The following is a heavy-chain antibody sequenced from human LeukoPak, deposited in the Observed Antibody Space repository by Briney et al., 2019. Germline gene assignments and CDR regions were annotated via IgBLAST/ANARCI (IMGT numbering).Heavy chain of an antibody. V-gene: IGHV1-8*01. Sequence: ASVKVSCKASGYTFTSYDINWVRQATGQGLEWMGWMNPNSGNTGYAQKFQGRVTMTRNTSISTAYMELSSLRSEDTAVYCCARAPAVVTEFDYWGQGTLVTVSS. D-gene: IGHD4-23*01. CDR2: MNPNSGNT. J-gene: IGHJ4*02. CDR3: ARAPAVVTEFDY. CDR1: GYTFTSYD.